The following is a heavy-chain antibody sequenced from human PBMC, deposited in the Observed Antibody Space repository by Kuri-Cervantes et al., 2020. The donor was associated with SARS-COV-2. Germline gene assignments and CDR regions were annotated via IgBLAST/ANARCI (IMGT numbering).Heavy chain of an antibody. J-gene: IGHJ3*02. CDR3: ARQSSGGATRGAFDI. CDR1: GYSFTSYW. V-gene: IGHV5-10-1*01. D-gene: IGHD1-26*01. CDR2: IDPSDSYT. Sequence: KVSCKGSGYSFTSYWISWVRQMPGKGLEWMGRIDPSDSYTNYSPSFQGHVTISADKSISTAYLQWSSLKASDTAMYYCARQSSGGATRGAFDIWGQGTMVTVSS.